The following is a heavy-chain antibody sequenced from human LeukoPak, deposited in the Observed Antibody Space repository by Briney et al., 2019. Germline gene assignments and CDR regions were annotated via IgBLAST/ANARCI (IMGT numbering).Heavy chain of an antibody. V-gene: IGHV3-23*01. CDR2: VSGSGGST. Sequence: PGGALRLCCAASGFTFSSYAMSWVRQARVKGVEWVSAVSGSGGSTYYAHSVKGRFTISRDNSKNTLYLQMNSLRAEDTAVYYCAKAKSYSSGWSDYWGQGTLVTVSS. CDR1: GFTFSSYA. J-gene: IGHJ4*02. CDR3: AKAKSYSSGWSDY. D-gene: IGHD6-19*01.